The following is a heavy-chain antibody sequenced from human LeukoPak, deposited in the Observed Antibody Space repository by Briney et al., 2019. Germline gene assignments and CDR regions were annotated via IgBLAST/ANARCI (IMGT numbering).Heavy chain of an antibody. Sequence: GGSLRLSCAASGFSFNTYNMHWVGQAPGKGLEWVSSISSSSGYIYYADSVKGRFTISRDNAKNSLYLQLNSLRAEDTAVYYCAREQKYYDSSGLDYWGQGTLVTVSS. D-gene: IGHD3-22*01. CDR3: AREQKYYDSSGLDY. CDR2: ISSSSGYI. J-gene: IGHJ4*02. V-gene: IGHV3-21*01. CDR1: GFSFNTYN.